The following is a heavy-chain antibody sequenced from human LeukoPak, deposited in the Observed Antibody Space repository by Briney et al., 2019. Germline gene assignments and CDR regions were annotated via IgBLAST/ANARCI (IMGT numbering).Heavy chain of an antibody. Sequence: PGGSLRLSCAASGFTFSNAWMSWVRQAPGKGLEWISYIDTTSTTTNYADSVRGRFTISRDNAKNSLYLQMDSLRAEDTALYYCARGLVVVAQYFQHWGQGTLVTVSS. CDR3: ARGLVVVAQYFQH. CDR2: IDTTSTTT. D-gene: IGHD2-15*01. J-gene: IGHJ1*01. CDR1: GFTFSNAW. V-gene: IGHV3-48*01.